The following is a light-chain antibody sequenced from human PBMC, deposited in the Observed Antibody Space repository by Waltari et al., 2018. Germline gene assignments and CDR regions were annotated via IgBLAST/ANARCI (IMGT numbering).Light chain of an antibody. V-gene: IGLV1-47*01. Sequence: QSVLTQPASSSGPPGQRVTIPRSGPRSNIGVNSLCWYQHLPGTAPKLLIYRTDQRPSGVPDRFSGSKSGTSASLAISGLRSEDEADYYCAAWDDSLSGPWVFGGGTKVTVL. CDR2: RTD. J-gene: IGLJ3*02. CDR3: AAWDDSLSGPWV. CDR1: RSNIGVNS.